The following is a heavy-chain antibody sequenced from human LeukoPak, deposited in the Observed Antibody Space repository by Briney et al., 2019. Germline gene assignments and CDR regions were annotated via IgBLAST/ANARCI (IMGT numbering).Heavy chain of an antibody. J-gene: IGHJ4*02. CDR2: ISYDGSNK. Sequence: PGGSLRLSCAASGFTFSSYAMHWVRQAPGKGLEWVAVISYDGSNKYYADSVKGRFTISRDNSKNTLYLQMNSLRAEDTAVYYCARPFLRFLEWFQFDYWGQGTLVTVSS. CDR3: ARPFLRFLEWFQFDY. V-gene: IGHV3-30*04. CDR1: GFTFSSYA. D-gene: IGHD3-3*01.